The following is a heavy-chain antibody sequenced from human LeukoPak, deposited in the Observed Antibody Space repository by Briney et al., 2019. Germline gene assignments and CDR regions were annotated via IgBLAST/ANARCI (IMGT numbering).Heavy chain of an antibody. CDR3: ARDYGVAEGY. D-gene: IGHD6-19*01. V-gene: IGHV3-53*01. CDR1: GFTVSSNY. Sequence: GGSLRLSCVASGFTVSSNYMSWVRQAPGKGLEWVSVIYSGGSTYYADSVKGRFTISRDSSKNTLYLQMNSLRVEDTAVYYCARDYGVAEGYWGQGTLVTVSS. J-gene: IGHJ4*02. CDR2: IYSGGST.